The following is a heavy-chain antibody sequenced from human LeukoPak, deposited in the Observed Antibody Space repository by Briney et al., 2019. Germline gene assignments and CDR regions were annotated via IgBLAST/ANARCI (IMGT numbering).Heavy chain of an antibody. CDR3: ASDIVVVPAAMGSYYYYGMDV. D-gene: IGHD2-2*01. Sequence: PSETLSLTCAVYGGSFSGYYWIWIRQPPGKGLEWIGEINHSGSTNYNPSLKSRVTISVDTSKNQFSLKLSSVTAADTAVYYCASDIVVVPAAMGSYYYYGMDVWGQGTTVTVSS. J-gene: IGHJ6*02. CDR2: INHSGST. V-gene: IGHV4-34*01. CDR1: GGSFSGYY.